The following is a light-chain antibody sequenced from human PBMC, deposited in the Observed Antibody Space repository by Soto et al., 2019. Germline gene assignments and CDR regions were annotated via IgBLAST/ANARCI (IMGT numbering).Light chain of an antibody. CDR1: ISDVGGYNW. CDR2: DVT. V-gene: IGLV2-14*03. Sequence: QSALTQPASVSGSTGQSITISCTGTISDVGGYNWVSWYQQHPGKAPKLMVCDVTIRPSGVSNRFSGSKSGNTASLTISGLQAEDEADYYCRSYSSTNSVVFGGGTKVTVL. J-gene: IGLJ3*02. CDR3: RSYSSTNSVV.